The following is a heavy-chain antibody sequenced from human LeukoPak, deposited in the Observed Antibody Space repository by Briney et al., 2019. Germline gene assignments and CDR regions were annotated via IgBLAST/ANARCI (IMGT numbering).Heavy chain of an antibody. V-gene: IGHV1-69*13. CDR3: AIDGLNIAVAGIGGWFDP. CDR2: IIPIFGTA. Sequence: SVKVSCKASGGTFSSYAISWVRQAPGQGLEWMGGIIPIFGTANYAQKFQGRVTITADESTSTAYMELSSLRSEDTAVYYCAIDGLNIAVAGIGGWFDPWGQGTLVTVSS. CDR1: GGTFSSYA. D-gene: IGHD6-19*01. J-gene: IGHJ5*02.